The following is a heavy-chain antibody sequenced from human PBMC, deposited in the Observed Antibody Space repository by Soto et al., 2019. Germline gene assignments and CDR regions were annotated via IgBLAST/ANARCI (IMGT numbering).Heavy chain of an antibody. J-gene: IGHJ4*02. D-gene: IGHD5-18*01. CDR1: GGSFSGYY. CDR2: INHSGST. V-gene: IGHV4-34*01. Sequence: KPSETLSLTCAVYGGSFSGYYWSWIRQPPGKGLEWIGEINHSGSTNYNPSLKSRVTISVDTSKNQFSLKLSSVTAADTAVYYCARGEYSYGSIDYWGQGTLVTVS. CDR3: ARGEYSYGSIDY.